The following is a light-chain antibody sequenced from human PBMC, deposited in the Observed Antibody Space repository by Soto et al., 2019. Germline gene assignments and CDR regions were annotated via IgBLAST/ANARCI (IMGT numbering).Light chain of an antibody. CDR3: QSYDSSLRRV. Sequence: QSVLTQPPSVSGAPGQRVTISCTGSSSNIGAGYDVHWYQQLPGTAPKLLIYGSSNRPSGVPDRFSGSKSGTSASLAITGLQAVDEADYYGQSYDSSLRRVFGGGTKLTVL. CDR1: SSNIGAGYD. J-gene: IGLJ2*01. V-gene: IGLV1-40*01. CDR2: GSS.